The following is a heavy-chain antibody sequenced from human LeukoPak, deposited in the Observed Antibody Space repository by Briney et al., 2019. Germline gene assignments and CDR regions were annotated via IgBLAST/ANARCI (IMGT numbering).Heavy chain of an antibody. J-gene: IGHJ5*02. CDR2: INHSGST. Sequence: SETLSLTCGVHGQSLSGYYWNWIRQTPGKGLEWIGEINHSGSTVYNPSLKTRVTMSVDTSKNHFSLKLTSVTAADTAVYYCARRSAWFTPPHDPWGQGTLVTVSS. CDR3: ARRSAWFTPPHDP. D-gene: IGHD6-19*01. CDR1: GQSLSGYY. V-gene: IGHV4-34*01.